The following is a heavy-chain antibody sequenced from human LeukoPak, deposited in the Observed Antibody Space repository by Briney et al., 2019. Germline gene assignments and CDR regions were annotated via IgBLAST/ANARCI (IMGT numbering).Heavy chain of an antibody. J-gene: IGHJ4*02. Sequence: GASVKVSCKASGYTFTSYDINWVRQATGQGLEWMGWMNPNGGNTGYAQKFQGRVTITRNTSISTAYMELSSLRSEDTAVYYCARVPSSGTRYGPRFDYWGQGTLVTVSS. CDR3: ARVPSSGTRYGPRFDY. CDR2: MNPNGGNT. V-gene: IGHV1-8*03. D-gene: IGHD5-18*01. CDR1: GYTFTSYD.